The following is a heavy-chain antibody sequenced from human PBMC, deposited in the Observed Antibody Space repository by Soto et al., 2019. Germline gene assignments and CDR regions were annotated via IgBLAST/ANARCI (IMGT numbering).Heavy chain of an antibody. CDR2: INHSGST. CDR3: ARDKITGLFDY. Sequence: QVQLQQWGAGLLKPSETLSLTCAVYGESFSGYYWTWIRQPPGTGLEWIGEINHSGSTNYNPSLKSRVTISVDTSQSQFYLRLTSVTAADTAVYYGARDKITGLFDYWCRGTLVTVSS. D-gene: IGHD2-8*02. V-gene: IGHV4-34*01. CDR1: GESFSGYY. J-gene: IGHJ4*02.